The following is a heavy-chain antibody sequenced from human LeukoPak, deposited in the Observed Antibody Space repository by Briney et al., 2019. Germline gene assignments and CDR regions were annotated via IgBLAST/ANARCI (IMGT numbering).Heavy chain of an antibody. D-gene: IGHD3-3*01. Sequence: PSETLSLTCTVSGGSISSGGYYWSWIRQPPGKGLEWIGYIYYSGNTYYNPSLKSRVTISVDTSKNQFSLKLSSVTAADTAVYYCAGGGYYSRVLYYWGQGTLVTVSS. J-gene: IGHJ4*02. CDR1: GGSISSGGYY. CDR3: AGGGYYSRVLYY. V-gene: IGHV4-30-4*08. CDR2: IYYSGNT.